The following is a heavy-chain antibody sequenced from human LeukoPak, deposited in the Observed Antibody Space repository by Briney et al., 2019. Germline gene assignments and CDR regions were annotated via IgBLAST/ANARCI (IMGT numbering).Heavy chain of an antibody. J-gene: IGHJ4*02. CDR2: INHSGST. CDR3: ARHRYDSSGYYYSYFDY. D-gene: IGHD3-22*01. Sequence: PSETLSLTCAVYGGSFSGYYWSWIRQPPGKGLEWIGEINHSGSTNYNPSLKSRVTISVDTSKNRFSLKLSSVTAADTAVYYCARHRYDSSGYYYSYFDYWGQGTLVTVSS. V-gene: IGHV4-34*01. CDR1: GGSFSGYY.